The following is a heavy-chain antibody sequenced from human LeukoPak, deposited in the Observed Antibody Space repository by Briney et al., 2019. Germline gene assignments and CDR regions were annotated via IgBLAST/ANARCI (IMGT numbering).Heavy chain of an antibody. V-gene: IGHV5-51*01. CDR2: IYPGDSDT. J-gene: IGHJ4*02. CDR3: ARKFGRYYYGSGNYYPTPQYFDY. CDR1: GYSFTSYW. Sequence: PGESLKISCKGSGYSFTSYWIGWVRQMPGKGLEWMGIIYPGDSDTRYSASFQGQVTISADKSISTAYLQWSSLKASDTAMYYCARKFGRYYYGSGNYYPTPQYFDYWGQGTLVTVSS. D-gene: IGHD3-10*01.